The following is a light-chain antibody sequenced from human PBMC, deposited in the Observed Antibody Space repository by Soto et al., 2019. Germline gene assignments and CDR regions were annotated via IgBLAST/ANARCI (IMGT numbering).Light chain of an antibody. CDR1: SSDVGGYNY. J-gene: IGLJ1*01. CDR3: SSYTSRSTLNV. Sequence: QSVLTQPASVSGSPGQSITISCTGTSSDVGGYNYVSWYQQHPGKAPKLMIYDVSNRPSGVSNRFSGSKSGNTASLTISGLQAEDEADDYCSSYTSRSTLNVFGTGTKLTVL. V-gene: IGLV2-14*01. CDR2: DVS.